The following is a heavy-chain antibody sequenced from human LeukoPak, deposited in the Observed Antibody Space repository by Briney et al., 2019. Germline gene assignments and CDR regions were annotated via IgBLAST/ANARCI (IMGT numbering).Heavy chain of an antibody. J-gene: IGHJ3*02. CDR2: INHSGST. CDR1: GGSFSGYY. CDR3: ARVGGLIADAFDI. V-gene: IGHV4-34*01. Sequence: SETLSLTCAVYGGSFSGYYWSWIRQPPGKGLEWIGEINHSGSTNYNPSLKSRVTISVDTSKTQFSLKLSSVTAADTAVYYCARVGGLIADAFDIWGQGTMVTVSS. D-gene: IGHD3-16*01.